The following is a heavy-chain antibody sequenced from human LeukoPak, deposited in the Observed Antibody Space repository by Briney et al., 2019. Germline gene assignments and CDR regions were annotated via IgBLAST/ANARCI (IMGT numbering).Heavy chain of an antibody. CDR1: GFTFTTHG. V-gene: IGHV3-30-3*01. CDR2: TSFDGSNK. CDR3: ARDPASSGWRLFDY. Sequence: WGSLRLSCAASGFTFTTHGMHWVRQAPGKGLEWVAVTSFDGSNKYYVDSVKGRFTISRDNSKNTLYLQMNSLRVEDTAVYYCARDPASSGWRLFDYWGQGTMVTVSS. D-gene: IGHD6-19*01. J-gene: IGHJ4*02.